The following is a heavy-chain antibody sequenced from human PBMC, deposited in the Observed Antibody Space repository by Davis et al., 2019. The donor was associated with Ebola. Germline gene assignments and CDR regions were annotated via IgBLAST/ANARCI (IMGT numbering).Heavy chain of an antibody. Sequence: GESLKISCAASGFTFSSYWMSWVRQAPGKGLEWVSAISGSGGSTYYADSVKGRFTISRDNAKNSLYLQVSSLRAEDTAVYYCAKYIGRALDYWGQGTLVTVSS. D-gene: IGHD2-15*01. V-gene: IGHV3-23*01. CDR3: AKYIGRALDY. CDR1: GFTFSSYW. CDR2: ISGSGGST. J-gene: IGHJ4*02.